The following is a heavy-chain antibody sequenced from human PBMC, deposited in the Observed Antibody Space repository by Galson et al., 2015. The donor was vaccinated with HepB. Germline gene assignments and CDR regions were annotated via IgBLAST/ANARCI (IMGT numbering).Heavy chain of an antibody. CDR2: IKTDGSEA. CDR1: GFTFSGFW. V-gene: IGHV3-74*01. CDR3: VRDGHHWNFDC. J-gene: IGHJ4*02. D-gene: IGHD1-1*01. Sequence: SLRLSCAASGFTFSGFWMHWVRQVPGKGLVWVSRIKTDGSEANYADSVEGRFTISRDNAKNTLSLQMNNLRAEDTAVYFCVRDGHHWNFDCWGQGTLVAVSP.